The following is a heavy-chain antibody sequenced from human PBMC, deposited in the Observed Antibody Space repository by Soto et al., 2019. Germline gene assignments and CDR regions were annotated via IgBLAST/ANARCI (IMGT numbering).Heavy chain of an antibody. CDR1: GFTFSSYA. V-gene: IGHV3-23*01. Sequence: EVQLLESGGGLVQPGGSLRLSCAASGFTFSSYAMTWVRQAPGTGLEWVSSISGGGGATYYADSVKGRFTISRDNSKNTLFLKMISLRAEDTAVYYCATTGGRDFDSWGQGILVTVSS. CDR3: ATTGGRDFDS. J-gene: IGHJ5*01. D-gene: IGHD7-27*01. CDR2: ISGGGGAT.